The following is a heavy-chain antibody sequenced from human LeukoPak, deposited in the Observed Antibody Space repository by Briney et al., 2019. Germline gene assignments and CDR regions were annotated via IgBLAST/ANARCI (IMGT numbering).Heavy chain of an antibody. V-gene: IGHV1-18*01. Sequence: ASVKVSCKASGYTFTSYGISWVRQAPGQGLEWMGWISAYNGNTNYAQKLQGRVTMTTDTSTSTAYMELRSLRSDDTAVYYCATWDTANGSGSYIPLDYWGQGTLVTVSP. CDR1: GYTFTSYG. D-gene: IGHD3-10*01. CDR3: ATWDTANGSGSYIPLDY. CDR2: ISAYNGNT. J-gene: IGHJ4*02.